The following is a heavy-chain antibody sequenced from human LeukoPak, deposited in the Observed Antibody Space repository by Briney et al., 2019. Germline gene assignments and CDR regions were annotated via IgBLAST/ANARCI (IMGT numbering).Heavy chain of an antibody. D-gene: IGHD3-22*01. V-gene: IGHV1-2*02. J-gene: IGHJ3*02. CDR1: GYSFTDKY. CDR3: ARVRSAYYYDSSDYYYHDAFDI. CDR2: INPNSGGT. Sequence: GASVKVSCKASGYSFTDKYMHWVRQAPGQGLEWMGWINPNSGGTNYAQKFQGRVTMTRDTSISTAYMELSRLRSDDTAVYYCARVRSAYYYDSSDYYYHDAFDIWGQGTMVTVSS.